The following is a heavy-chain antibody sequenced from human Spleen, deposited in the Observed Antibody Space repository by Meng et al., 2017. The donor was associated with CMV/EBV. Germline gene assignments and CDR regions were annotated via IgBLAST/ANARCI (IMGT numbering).Heavy chain of an antibody. CDR2: TSNTHRTA. CDR1: GFIFSDYY. CDR3: TKDVQGSTSWYGIDF. V-gene: IGHV3-11*01. D-gene: IGHD6-13*01. Sequence: AGFIFSDYYMSWIRQAPGKGLEWIAYTSNTHRTAYYADSVQGRFTISRDNAKNTLYLLMNSLGAEDTALYYCTKDVQGSTSWYGIDFWGQGTLVTVSS. J-gene: IGHJ4*02.